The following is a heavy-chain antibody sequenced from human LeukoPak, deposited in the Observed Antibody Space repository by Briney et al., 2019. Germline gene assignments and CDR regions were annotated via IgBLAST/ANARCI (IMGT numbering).Heavy chain of an antibody. Sequence: KPGGSLRLSCAAAGFTVDDYAMHWVRQAPGKGLQRVSGISWNSGSLGYADSVKGRFTISRDNAKNSLYLQMNSLRAEDTALYYCAKDYRTSSYGSGAFDIWGQGTMVTVSS. CDR3: AKDYRTSSYGSGAFDI. J-gene: IGHJ3*02. CDR1: GFTVDDYA. D-gene: IGHD2-2*01. V-gene: IGHV3-9*01. CDR2: ISWNSGSL.